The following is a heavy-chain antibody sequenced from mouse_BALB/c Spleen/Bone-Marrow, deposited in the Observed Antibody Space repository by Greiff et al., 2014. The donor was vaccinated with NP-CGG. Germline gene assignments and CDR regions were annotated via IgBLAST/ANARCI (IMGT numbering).Heavy chain of an antibody. CDR3: ARGRDYDYFDY. CDR2: ISSGGTYT. CDR1: GFTFSNYC. D-gene: IGHD2-4*01. V-gene: IGHV5-6*01. J-gene: IGHJ2*01. Sequence: DVQLQESGGDLVKPGGSLKLSCAASGFTFSNYCMFWVRQIPDKRLEWVATISSGGTYTFYPDSVKGRFTISRDNTKNTLTLQMTSLKSEDTAMYYCARGRDYDYFDYWGQGTTLTVSS.